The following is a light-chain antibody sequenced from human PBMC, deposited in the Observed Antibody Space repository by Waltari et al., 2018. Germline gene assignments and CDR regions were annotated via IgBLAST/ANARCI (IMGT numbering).Light chain of an antibody. CDR3: SSYARSDNSVL. V-gene: IGLV2-23*01. J-gene: IGLJ2*01. Sequence: QSALTQPASVSGSPGQSITISCTGSTSDVGGYNLVSWYRQFPNKAPQLIIYEGTRRPSGVSSRFSASKSGNTASLTISGLQAEDEALYFCSSYARSDNSVLFGGGTQLSV. CDR2: EGT. CDR1: TSDVGGYNL.